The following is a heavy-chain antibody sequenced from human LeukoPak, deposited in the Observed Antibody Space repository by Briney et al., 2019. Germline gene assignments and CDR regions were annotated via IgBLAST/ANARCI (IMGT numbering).Heavy chain of an antibody. CDR1: GFTFSSYG. CDR2: IRYDGSNK. D-gene: IGHD3-10*01. V-gene: IGHV3-30*02. J-gene: IGHJ4*02. Sequence: SGGSLRLSCAASGFTFSSYGMHWVRQAPGKGLEWVAFIRYDGSNKYYADSVKGRFTISRDNAKNSLYLQMNSLRAEDTAVYYCARDLRTYYYGSGTGDNDYWGQGTLVTVSS. CDR3: ARDLRTYYYGSGTGDNDY.